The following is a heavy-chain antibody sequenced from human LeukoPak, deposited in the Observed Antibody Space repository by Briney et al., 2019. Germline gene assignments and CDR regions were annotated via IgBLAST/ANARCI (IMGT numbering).Heavy chain of an antibody. Sequence: SETLSLTCAVSGGSISSGGYSWSWIRQPPGKGLEWIGYIYYSGSTYYNPSLKSRVTISVDTSKNQFSLKLSSVTAADTAVYYCARSELLWFGESRGRLDPWGQGTLVTVSS. J-gene: IGHJ5*02. D-gene: IGHD3-10*01. V-gene: IGHV4-30-4*07. CDR2: IYYSGST. CDR1: GGSISSGGYS. CDR3: ARSELLWFGESRGRLDP.